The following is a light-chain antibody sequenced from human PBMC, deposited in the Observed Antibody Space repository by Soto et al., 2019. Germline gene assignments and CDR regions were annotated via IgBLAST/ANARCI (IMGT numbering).Light chain of an antibody. CDR3: GTWDSRLSGYV. CDR2: END. CDR1: TSNIVNNY. V-gene: IGLV1-51*02. J-gene: IGLJ1*01. Sequence: QSVLTQPPSVSAAPGQKVTISCSGSTSNIVNNYVSWFQQLPVTAPKLLIYENDKRPSGIPDRFSGSTSGTSATLGITAVQTGYEADYYCGTWDSRLSGYVFATGTKVTV.